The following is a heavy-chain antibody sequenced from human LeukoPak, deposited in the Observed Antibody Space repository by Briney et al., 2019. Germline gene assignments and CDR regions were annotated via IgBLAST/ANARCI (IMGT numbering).Heavy chain of an antibody. CDR1: GFTFSSYA. J-gene: IGHJ6*02. CDR3: ARDGYDFWSGYYDYYYGMDV. D-gene: IGHD3-3*01. Sequence: GGSLRLSCAASGFTFSSYAMHWVRQAPGKGLEWVAVISYDGSNKYYADSVKGRFTISRDNSKNTLYLQMNSLRAEDTAVYYCARDGYDFWSGYYDYYYGMDVWGQGTTVIVSS. V-gene: IGHV3-30*04. CDR2: ISYDGSNK.